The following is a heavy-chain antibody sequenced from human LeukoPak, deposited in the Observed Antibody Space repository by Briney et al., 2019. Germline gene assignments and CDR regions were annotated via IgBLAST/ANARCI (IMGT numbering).Heavy chain of an antibody. CDR2: IIPNSGDT. CDR1: GYTFTGYY. J-gene: IGHJ4*02. V-gene: IGHV1-2*02. D-gene: IGHD6-6*01. CDR3: ARVEALYHLPTH. Sequence: VASVKVSCKASGYTFTGYYIHWVRQAPRQGLEWVGWIIPNSGDTKYAQKFQGRVTMTRDTSISTAYLELTRLRSDDTAFYYCARVEALYHLPTHWGQGTLVTVSS.